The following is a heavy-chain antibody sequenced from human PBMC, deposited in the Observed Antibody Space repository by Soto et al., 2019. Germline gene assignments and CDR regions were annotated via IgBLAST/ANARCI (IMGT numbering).Heavy chain of an antibody. V-gene: IGHV5-10-1*01. CDR3: ARAMTTVTHNWFDP. CDR1: GYSFTSYL. Sequence: GESLQISFKGSGYSFTSYLISWVRQMPGKGLEWMGRIDPSDSYTNYSPSFQGHVTISADKSISTAYLQWSSLKASDTAMYYCARAMTTVTHNWFDPLGQGTLVTVSS. D-gene: IGHD4-17*01. CDR2: IDPSDSYT. J-gene: IGHJ5*02.